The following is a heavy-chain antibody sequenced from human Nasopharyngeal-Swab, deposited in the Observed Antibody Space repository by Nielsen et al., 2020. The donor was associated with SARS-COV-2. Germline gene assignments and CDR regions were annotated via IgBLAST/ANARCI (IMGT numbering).Heavy chain of an antibody. D-gene: IGHD3-3*01. CDR3: ARVSSYYDFWSGPSVPYYFDY. CDR2: ISSSSSTI. Sequence: GESLKTSCAASGFTFSSYSMNRVRQAPGKGLEWVSYISSSSSTIYYADSVKGRFTISRDNAKNSLYLQMNSLRDEDTAVYYCARVSSYYDFWSGPSVPYYFDYWGQGTLVTVSS. J-gene: IGHJ4*02. CDR1: GFTFSSYS. V-gene: IGHV3-48*02.